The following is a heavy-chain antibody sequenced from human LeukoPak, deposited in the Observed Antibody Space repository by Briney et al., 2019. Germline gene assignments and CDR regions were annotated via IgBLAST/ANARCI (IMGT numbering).Heavy chain of an antibody. V-gene: IGHV3-7*05. CDR1: GFTFSSFW. CDR3: ARVWWSHAGGAEY. D-gene: IGHD3-16*01. J-gene: IGHJ4*02. CDR2: IKKDGRKK. Sequence: PGGSLRLSCAASGFTFSSFWMTWVRQPPGKGLEWVAIIKKDGRKKYCVYSVKGRFTISRDTAKNSLYLQLRSLRAEDTSVYYCARVWWSHAGGAEYWGRGTLVTVSS.